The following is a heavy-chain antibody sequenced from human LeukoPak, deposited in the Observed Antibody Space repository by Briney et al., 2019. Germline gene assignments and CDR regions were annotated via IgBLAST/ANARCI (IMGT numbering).Heavy chain of an antibody. V-gene: IGHV1-69*13. Sequence: SVKVSCKASGGTISSYAISWVRQAPGQGLEWMGGIIPIFGTANYAQKFQGRVTITADESTSTAYMELSSLRSEDTAVYYCAREENYYDSSGYYYEGGAFDIWGQGTMVTVSS. J-gene: IGHJ3*02. CDR2: IIPIFGTA. CDR1: GGTISSYA. D-gene: IGHD3-22*01. CDR3: AREENYYDSSGYYYEGGAFDI.